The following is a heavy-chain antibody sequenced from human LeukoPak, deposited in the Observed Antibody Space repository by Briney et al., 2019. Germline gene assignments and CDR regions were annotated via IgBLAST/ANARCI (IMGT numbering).Heavy chain of an antibody. D-gene: IGHD6-19*01. J-gene: IGHJ4*02. CDR3: ARVMKTGYSSGWEPFDY. CDR2: ISSSSSYI. Sequence: GGSLRLSCAASGFTFSSHSMNWVRQAPGKGLEWVSSISSSSSYIYYADSVKGRFTISRDNAKNSLYLQMNSLRAEDTAVYYCARVMKTGYSSGWEPFDYWGQGTLVTVSS. V-gene: IGHV3-21*01. CDR1: GFTFSSHS.